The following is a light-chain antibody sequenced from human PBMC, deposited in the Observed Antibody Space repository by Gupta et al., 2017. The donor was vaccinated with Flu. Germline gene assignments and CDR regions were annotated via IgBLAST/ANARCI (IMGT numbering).Light chain of an antibody. CDR2: AAS. J-gene: IGKJ2*03. V-gene: IGKV1-39*01. Sequence: DIQMTQSPSSLSASVGDRVTITCRSSQSISNYLNWYQHRPGKGPELLIHAASSLESGVSSRFSGSGSGTDFTLTISSLQPEDFVIYFCQQSYSRPYSFGQGTNLEIK. CDR3: QQSYSRPYS. CDR1: QSISNY.